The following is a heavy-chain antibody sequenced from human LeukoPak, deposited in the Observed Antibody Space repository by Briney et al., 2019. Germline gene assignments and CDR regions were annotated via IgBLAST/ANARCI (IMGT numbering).Heavy chain of an antibody. CDR1: GSTFSTYA. V-gene: IGHV1-69*04. CDR3: ARSPVVAATPTPPNYYFDY. CDR2: IIPILNIA. Sequence: SVKVSCKASGSTFSTYAISWVRQAPGQGLEWMGRIIPILNIANYAQKFQGRVTITADKSTSTAYMELSSLRSEDTAVYYCARSPVVAATPTPPNYYFDYWGQGTLVTVSS. J-gene: IGHJ4*02. D-gene: IGHD2-15*01.